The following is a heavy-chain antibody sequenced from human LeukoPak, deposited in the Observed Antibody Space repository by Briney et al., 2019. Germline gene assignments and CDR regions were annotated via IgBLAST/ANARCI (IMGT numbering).Heavy chain of an antibody. CDR1: GFTFSSYE. CDR2: ISSSGSTI. CDR3: ARVGYYYLWPSYRFDY. Sequence: GGSLRLSCAASGFTFSSYEMNGVRQAPGKGREWVSYISSSGSTIYYADSVKGRFTISRDNAKNPLYLQMNSLRAEDTAVYYCARVGYYYLWPSYRFDYWGQGTLVTVSS. J-gene: IGHJ4*02. D-gene: IGHD3-16*02. V-gene: IGHV3-48*03.